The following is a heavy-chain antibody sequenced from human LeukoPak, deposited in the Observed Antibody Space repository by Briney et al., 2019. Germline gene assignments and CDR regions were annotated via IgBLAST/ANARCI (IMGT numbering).Heavy chain of an antibody. V-gene: IGHV3-11*06. D-gene: IGHD6-13*01. Sequence: GGSLRLSCAASGFTFSDYYMSWIRQAPGKGLEWVSYISSSSYTNYADSAKGRFTISRDNAKNSLYLQMNSLRAEDTAVYYCARDPGSWYPDYWGQGTLVTVSS. CDR2: ISSSSYT. CDR3: ARDPGSWYPDY. J-gene: IGHJ4*02. CDR1: GFTFSDYY.